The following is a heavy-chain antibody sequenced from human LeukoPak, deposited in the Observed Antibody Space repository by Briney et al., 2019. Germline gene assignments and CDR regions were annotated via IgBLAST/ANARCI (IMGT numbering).Heavy chain of an antibody. J-gene: IGHJ3*02. CDR1: GGSVSSGSYY. V-gene: IGHV4-61*01. D-gene: IGHD6-13*01. CDR2: IYYSGST. CDR3: ARSLGYDAFDI. Sequence: SETLSLTCTVSGGSVSSGSYYWSWIRQPPGKGLEWMGYIYYSGSTNYNPSLKTRVTISVDTSKNQFSLKLSSVAAADTAEYYCARSLGYDAFDIWGQGTMVTVSS.